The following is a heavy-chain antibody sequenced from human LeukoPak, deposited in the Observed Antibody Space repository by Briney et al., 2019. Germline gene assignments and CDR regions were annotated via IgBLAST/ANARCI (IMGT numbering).Heavy chain of an antibody. CDR1: GFTFSDYY. Sequence: GGSLRLSCAVSGFTFSDYYMSWIRQAPGKGLEWVSYISSSGSTICYADSVKGRFTISRDDAKNSLYLQMNSLRAEDTAVYYCAKVGGYYDFWSGYQDYYFDYWGQGTLVTVSS. D-gene: IGHD3-3*01. V-gene: IGHV3-11*04. CDR3: AKVGGYYDFWSGYQDYYFDY. CDR2: ISSSGSTI. J-gene: IGHJ4*02.